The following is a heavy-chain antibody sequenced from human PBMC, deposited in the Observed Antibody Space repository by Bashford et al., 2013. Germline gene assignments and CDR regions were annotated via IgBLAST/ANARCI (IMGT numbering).Heavy chain of an antibody. CDR1: GYSFASYG. CDR2: ISGHNAYT. J-gene: IGHJ6*02. D-gene: IGHD3-3*01. V-gene: IGHV1-18*01. Sequence: VASVKVSCKASGYSFASYGISWVRQAPGQGLEWMGWISGHNAYTNYAHKFQGRVTVTTDTSTSTVHMDLRSLRSDDTAVYYCARESASRIFGVAHPGPYQYYGMDVWGQGTTVTVSS. CDR3: ARESASRIFGVAHPGPYQYYGMDV.